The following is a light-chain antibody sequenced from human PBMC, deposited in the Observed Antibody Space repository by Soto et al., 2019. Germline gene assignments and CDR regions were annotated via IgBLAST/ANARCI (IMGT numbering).Light chain of an antibody. CDR1: NIGRKS. J-gene: IGLJ1*01. V-gene: IGLV3-21*02. Sequence: SYELTQPPSVSVAPGQTARITCGGNNIGRKSVHWYQQKPGQAPVLVVYDNRDRPSGIPERISGSNSGNTATLTISRVEAGDEADYYCQVWARSSDRPFVFAAGTKVTVL. CDR2: DNR. CDR3: QVWARSSDRPFV.